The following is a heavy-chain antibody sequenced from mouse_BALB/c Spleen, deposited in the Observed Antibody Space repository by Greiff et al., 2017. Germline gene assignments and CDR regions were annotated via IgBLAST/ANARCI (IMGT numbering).Heavy chain of an antibody. D-gene: IGHD1-1*01. V-gene: IGHV2-6-7*01. Sequence: QVQLKQSGPGLVAPSQSLSITCTVSGFSLTGYGVNWVRQPPGKGLEWLGMIWGDGSTDYNSALKSRLSISKDNSKSQVFLKMNSLQTDDTARYYCDRDGSSYGYWYFDVWGAGTTVTVSS. J-gene: IGHJ1*01. CDR1: GFSLTGYG. CDR2: IWGDGST. CDR3: DRDGSSYGYWYFDV.